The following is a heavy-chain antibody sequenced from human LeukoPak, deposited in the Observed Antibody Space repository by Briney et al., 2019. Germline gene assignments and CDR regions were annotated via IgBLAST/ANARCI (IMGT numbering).Heavy chain of an antibody. D-gene: IGHD3-9*01. V-gene: IGHV4-34*01. CDR3: ARVDYDILTGYYTPFDY. Sequence: SETLSLTCAVYGGSFSGYYWSCIRQPPGKGLEWIGEINHSGSTNYNPSLKSRVTISVDTSKNQFPLKLSSVTAADTAVYYCARVDYDILTGYYTPFDYWGQGTLVTVSS. CDR2: INHSGST. CDR1: GGSFSGYY. J-gene: IGHJ4*02.